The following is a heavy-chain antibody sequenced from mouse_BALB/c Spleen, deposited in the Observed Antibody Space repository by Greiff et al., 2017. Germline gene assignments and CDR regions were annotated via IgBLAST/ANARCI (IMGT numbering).Heavy chain of an antibody. CDR3: EREEGYAMDY. CDR1: GYSITSGYY. CDR2: ISYDGSN. J-gene: IGHJ4*01. Sequence: VQLKQSGPGLVKPSQSLSLTCSVTGYSITSGYYWNWIRQFPGNKLEWMGYISYDGSNNYNPSLKNRISITRDTSKNQFFLKLNSVTTEDTATYYCEREEGYAMDYWGQGPSLTVPS. V-gene: IGHV3-6*02.